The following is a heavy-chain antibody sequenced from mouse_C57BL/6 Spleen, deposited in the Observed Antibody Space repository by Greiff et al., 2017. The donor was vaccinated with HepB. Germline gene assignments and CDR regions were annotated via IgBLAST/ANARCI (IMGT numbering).Heavy chain of an antibody. CDR1: GYTFTSYW. V-gene: IGHV1-64*01. Sequence: QVQLQQPGAELVKPGASVKLSCKASGYTFTSYWMHWVKQRPGQGLEWIGMIHPNSGSTNYNEKFKSKATLTVDKSSSTAYMQLSSLTSEDSAVYYCARSLLYYGSSYGYFDVWGTGTTDTVSS. J-gene: IGHJ1*03. D-gene: IGHD1-1*01. CDR3: ARSLLYYGSSYGYFDV. CDR2: IHPNSGST.